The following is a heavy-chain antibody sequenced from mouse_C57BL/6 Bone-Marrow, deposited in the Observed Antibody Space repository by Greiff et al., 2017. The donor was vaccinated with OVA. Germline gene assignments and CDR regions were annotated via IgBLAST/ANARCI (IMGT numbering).Heavy chain of an antibody. V-gene: IGHV1-64*01. CDR3: ASYYYGSSPYYYAMDY. J-gene: IGHJ4*01. CDR1: GYTFTSYW. CDR2: IHPNSGST. Sequence: VQLQQPGAELVKPGASVKLSCKASGYTFTSYWMHWVKQRPGQGLEWIGMIHPNSGSTNYNEKFKSKATLTVDKSSSTAYMQLSSLTSEDSAVYYCASYYYGSSPYYYAMDYWGQGTSVTVSS. D-gene: IGHD1-1*01.